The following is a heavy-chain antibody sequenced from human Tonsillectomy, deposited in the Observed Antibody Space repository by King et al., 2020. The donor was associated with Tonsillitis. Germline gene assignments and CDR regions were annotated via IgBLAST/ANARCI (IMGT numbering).Heavy chain of an antibody. Sequence: LQLVQSGGGLVQPGGSLRLSCSASGFTFSSYDMHWVRQATGKGLEWVSAIGTACDTYYPGSVKARFTISRENAKNSLYLQMNSLRAVDTAVYYCVADYYDSSGYYYSSGDFDIWGQGTMVTVSS. D-gene: IGHD3-22*01. CDR2: IGTACDT. J-gene: IGHJ3*02. CDR3: VADYYDSSGYYYSSGDFDI. CDR1: GFTFSSYD. V-gene: IGHV3-13*01.